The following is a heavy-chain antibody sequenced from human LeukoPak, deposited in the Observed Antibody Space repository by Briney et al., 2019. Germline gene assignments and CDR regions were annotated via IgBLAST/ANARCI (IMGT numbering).Heavy chain of an antibody. J-gene: IGHJ4*02. CDR1: GFTFSSYG. Sequence: GGSLRLSCAASGFTFSSYGMHWVRQAPGKGLEWVAFIWYDGSNKYYADSVKGRFAISRDNSKNTLYLQMNSLRAEDTAVYYCARDFNSSPDYWGQGILVTVSS. CDR3: ARDFNSSPDY. V-gene: IGHV3-33*01. CDR2: IWYDGSNK. D-gene: IGHD6-13*01.